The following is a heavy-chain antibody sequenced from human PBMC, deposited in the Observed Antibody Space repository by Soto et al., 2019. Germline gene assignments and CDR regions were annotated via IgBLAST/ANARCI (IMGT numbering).Heavy chain of an antibody. D-gene: IGHD4-17*01. J-gene: IGHJ4*02. Sequence: GGSLRLSCAASGFTFSSYSMNWVRQAPGKGLEWVSSISSSSYIYYADSVKGRFTISRDNAKNSLYLQMNSLRAEDTAVYYCAASATVTISTDWYYFDYWGQGTLVTVSS. CDR2: ISSSSYI. CDR1: GFTFSSYS. V-gene: IGHV3-21*01. CDR3: AASATVTISTDWYYFDY.